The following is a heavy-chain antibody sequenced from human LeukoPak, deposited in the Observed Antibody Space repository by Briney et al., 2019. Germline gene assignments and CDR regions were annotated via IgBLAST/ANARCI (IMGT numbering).Heavy chain of an antibody. V-gene: IGHV3-23*01. Sequence: GGSLRLSCAASGFTFSSYAMSWVRQAPGRGLEWVSAISGSGGSTYYADSVKGRFTISRDNSKNTLYLQMNSLRAEDTAVYYCAKDREQQLGPDYWGQGTLVTVSS. CDR2: ISGSGGST. CDR3: AKDREQQLGPDY. CDR1: GFTFSSYA. J-gene: IGHJ4*02. D-gene: IGHD6-13*01.